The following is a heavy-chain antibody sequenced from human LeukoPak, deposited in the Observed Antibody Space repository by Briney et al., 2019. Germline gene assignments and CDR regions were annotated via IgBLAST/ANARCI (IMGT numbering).Heavy chain of an antibody. CDR2: ISSSSSYI. Sequence: NPGGSLRLSCVDSGFTFSTYSMNWVRQAPGKGLEWVSSISSSSSYIYYGDSVKGRFTISRDNAKNSLYLQMNSLRAEDTAVYYCAGDGAVTNGRYFDYWGQGTLVTVSS. CDR1: GFTFSTYS. CDR3: AGDGAVTNGRYFDY. J-gene: IGHJ4*02. V-gene: IGHV3-21*01. D-gene: IGHD4-17*01.